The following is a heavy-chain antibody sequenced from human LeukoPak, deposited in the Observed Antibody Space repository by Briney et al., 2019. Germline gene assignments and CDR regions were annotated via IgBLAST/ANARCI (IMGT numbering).Heavy chain of an antibody. V-gene: IGHV4-59*05. D-gene: IGHD3-10*01. CDR1: GFTFSSYA. CDR3: ARRSHSPSGSPY. J-gene: IGHJ4*02. Sequence: PGGSLRLSCAASGFTFSSYAMSWVRQAPGKGLEWIGSLYYGGTNYYTPSLKSRVTVSGDTSKNQFSLELASVTAADTAVYYCARRSHSPSGSPYWGPGTQVTVSS. CDR2: LYYGGTN.